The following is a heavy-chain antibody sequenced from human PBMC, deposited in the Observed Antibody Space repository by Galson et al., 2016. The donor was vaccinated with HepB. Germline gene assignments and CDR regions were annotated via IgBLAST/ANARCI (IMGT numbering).Heavy chain of an antibody. J-gene: IGHJ4*02. V-gene: IGHV3-30*03. D-gene: IGHD5-24*01. CDR2: ISYDESIK. CDR3: ATNGDGYNYSLY. CDR1: GFTFRNYG. Sequence: SLRLSCAGSGFTFRNYGMHWVRQAPGKGLEWVAVISYDESIKYYADPGKGRFTISRDNSKNTLYLQMSSLRAEDTAVYYCATNGDGYNYSLYWGQGTLVTVSS.